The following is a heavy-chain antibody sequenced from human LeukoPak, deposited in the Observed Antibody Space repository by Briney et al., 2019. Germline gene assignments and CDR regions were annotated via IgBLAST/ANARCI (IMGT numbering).Heavy chain of an antibody. J-gene: IGHJ4*02. D-gene: IGHD3-10*01. CDR2: ISWDGGST. Sequence: GGSLRLSCAASGFTFDDYAMHWVRQAPGKGLEWVSLISWDGGSTYYADSVKGRFTISRDNSKNSLYLQVNSLRAEDTALYYCAKGGLGHGSGTKGLPDYWGQGTLVTVSS. V-gene: IGHV3-43D*04. CDR1: GFTFDDYA. CDR3: AKGGLGHGSGTKGLPDY.